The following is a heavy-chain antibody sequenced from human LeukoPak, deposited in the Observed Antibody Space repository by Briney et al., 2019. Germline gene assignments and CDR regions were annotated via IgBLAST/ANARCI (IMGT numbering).Heavy chain of an antibody. Sequence: GGSLKLSCAASGFPFSDYYMSWIRQAPGKGLEWVSYISSSGSTIYYADSVKGRFTISRDNAKNSLYLQMNSLRAEDTAVYYCASWVDYYDSSGYYPIDYWGQGTLVTVSS. CDR2: ISSSGSTI. CDR1: GFPFSDYY. CDR3: ASWVDYYDSSGYYPIDY. V-gene: IGHV3-11*01. J-gene: IGHJ4*02. D-gene: IGHD3-22*01.